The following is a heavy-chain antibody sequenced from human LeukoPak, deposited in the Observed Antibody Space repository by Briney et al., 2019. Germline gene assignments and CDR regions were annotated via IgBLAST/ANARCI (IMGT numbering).Heavy chain of an antibody. CDR1: GYSFTSYW. Sequence: GESLKSSCRGSGYSFTSYWSGWWRQKPGKGLKWSGSIYLVDSNTRYNTYSPGQVPISANKSISTAYLEWSSLKASDTAMYYCARRSNGPGYYYYYMDVWGKGTTVTVSS. CDR3: ARRSNGPGYYYYYMDV. V-gene: IGHV5-51*01. J-gene: IGHJ6*03. D-gene: IGHD2-2*01. CDR2: IYLVDSNT.